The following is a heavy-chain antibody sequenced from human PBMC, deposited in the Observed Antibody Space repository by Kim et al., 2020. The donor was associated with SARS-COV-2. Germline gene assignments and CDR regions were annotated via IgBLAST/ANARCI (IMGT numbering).Heavy chain of an antibody. V-gene: IGHV1-2*06. Sequence: ASVKVSCKASGYTFTGYYMHWVRQAPGQGLEWMGRINPNSGGTNYAQKFQGRVTMTRDTSISTAYMELSRLRSDDTAVYYCARFGCSGGSCYSDYWGQGTLVTVSS. CDR2: INPNSGGT. D-gene: IGHD2-15*01. CDR3: ARFGCSGGSCYSDY. J-gene: IGHJ4*02. CDR1: GYTFTGYY.